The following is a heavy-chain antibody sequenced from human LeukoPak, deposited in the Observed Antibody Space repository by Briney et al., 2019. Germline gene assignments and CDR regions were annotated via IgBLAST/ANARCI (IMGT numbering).Heavy chain of an antibody. D-gene: IGHD1-26*01. CDR3: ARYDGSPANYLDC. V-gene: IGHV4-59*08. CDR2: IHYSGST. J-gene: IGHJ4*02. Sequence: SGTLSLTCTVSGGSISGYYWSWIRRPPGKGLEWIGWIHYSGSTKYNPSLKSRVTIFVDTSNNQFSLKLNSVTAADTAVYYCARYDGSPANYLDCWGQGNLVTVSS. CDR1: GGSISGYY.